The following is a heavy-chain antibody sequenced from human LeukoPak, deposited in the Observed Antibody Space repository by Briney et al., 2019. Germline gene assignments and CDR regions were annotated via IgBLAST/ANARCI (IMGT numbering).Heavy chain of an antibody. D-gene: IGHD6-13*01. J-gene: IGHJ4*02. CDR3: AKDKYSSSWYVAFDY. CDR2: ISGSGGST. Sequence: GGSLRLSCAASGFTFSSYGISWVRQAPGKGLEWVSAISGSGGSTYYADSVKGRFTISRDNSKNTLYLQMNSLRAEDTAVYYCAKDKYSSSWYVAFDYWGQGTLVTVSS. V-gene: IGHV3-23*01. CDR1: GFTFSSYG.